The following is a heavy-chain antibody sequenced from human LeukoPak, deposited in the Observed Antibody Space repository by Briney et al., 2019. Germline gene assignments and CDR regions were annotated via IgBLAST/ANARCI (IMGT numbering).Heavy chain of an antibody. CDR2: ISYDGSNK. CDR3: ARGDRVHCGGDCYSWYFDL. V-gene: IGHV3-30*14. D-gene: IGHD2-21*02. J-gene: IGHJ2*01. CDR1: GFTFSSYA. Sequence: GGSLRLSCAASGFTFSSYAMHWVRQAPGKGLEWVAVISYDGSNKYYADSVKGRFTISRDNSKNTLYLQMNSLRAEDTAVYYCARGDRVHCGGDCYSWYFDLWGRGTLVTVSS.